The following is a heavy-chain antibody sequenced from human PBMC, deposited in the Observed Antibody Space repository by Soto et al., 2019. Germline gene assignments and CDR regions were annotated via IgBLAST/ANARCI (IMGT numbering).Heavy chain of an antibody. J-gene: IGHJ4*02. CDR2: IFYIGST. V-gene: IGHV4-61*01. CDR3: ARTKRDGYNPFDY. CDR1: GGFVSSGSYY. D-gene: IGHD5-12*01. Sequence: QVQLQESGPGLVKPSETLSLTCTVSGGFVSSGSYYWSWIRQPPGKGLEWIGYIFYIGSTNYNPSLKSRVTISVNTSKNQCSRKLSSVTDADTAVYYCARTKRDGYNPFDYWGQGTLVTVSS.